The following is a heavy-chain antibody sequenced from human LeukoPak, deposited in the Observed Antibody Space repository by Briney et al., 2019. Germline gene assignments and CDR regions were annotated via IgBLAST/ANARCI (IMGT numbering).Heavy chain of an antibody. Sequence: GGSLRLSCAASGFTFSSYWMSWVRQAPGKGLEWVANIKQDGSEKYYVDSVKGRFTISRDNAKNSLYLQMNSLRAEDTAVYYCAREYCSSTSCYPYYFDYWGQGTLVTVPS. J-gene: IGHJ4*02. CDR3: AREYCSSTSCYPYYFDY. V-gene: IGHV3-7*01. D-gene: IGHD2-2*01. CDR2: IKQDGSEK. CDR1: GFTFSSYW.